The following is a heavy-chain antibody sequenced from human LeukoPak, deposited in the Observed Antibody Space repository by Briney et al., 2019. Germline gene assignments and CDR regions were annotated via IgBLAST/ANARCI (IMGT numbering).Heavy chain of an antibody. CDR2: IYSGGST. D-gene: IGHD1-26*01. CDR3: ARGSGRRLLYYGMDV. CDR1: GFTVSSNY. V-gene: IGHV3-66*01. J-gene: IGHJ6*02. Sequence: GGSLRLPCAASGFTVSSNYMSWVRQAPGKGLEWVSVIYSGGSTYYADSVKGRFTISRDNSKNTLYLQMNSLRAEDTAVYYCARGSGRRLLYYGMDVWGQGTTVTVSS.